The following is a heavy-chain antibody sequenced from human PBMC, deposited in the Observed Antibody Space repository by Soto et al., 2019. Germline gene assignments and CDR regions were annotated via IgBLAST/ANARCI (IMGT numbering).Heavy chain of an antibody. D-gene: IGHD3-10*01. Sequence: GGSLRLSCAASGFTFNAYSMNWVRQAPGKGLEWVSYISSSSYTNYADSVKGRFTISRDNAKNSLYLQMNSLRAEGTAVYYCARGTSLLWLGPPGPPFDYWGQGTLVTVSS. V-gene: IGHV3-21*05. J-gene: IGHJ4*02. CDR3: ARGTSLLWLGPPGPPFDY. CDR2: ISSSSYT. CDR1: GFTFNAYS.